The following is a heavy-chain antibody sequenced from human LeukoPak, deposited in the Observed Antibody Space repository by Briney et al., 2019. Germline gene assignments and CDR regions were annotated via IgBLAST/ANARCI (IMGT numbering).Heavy chain of an antibody. CDR2: IYYSGST. D-gene: IGHD2-15*01. V-gene: IGHV4-39*07. J-gene: IGHJ4*02. CDR1: GGSISSSSYY. Sequence: SETLSLTCTVSGGSISSSSYYWGWIRQPPGKGLEWIGSIYYSGSTYYNPSLKSRVTISVDTSKNQFSLKLSSVTAADTAVYYCARDLAVVVVAATHHYFDYWGQGTLVTVSS. CDR3: ARDLAVVVVAATHHYFDY.